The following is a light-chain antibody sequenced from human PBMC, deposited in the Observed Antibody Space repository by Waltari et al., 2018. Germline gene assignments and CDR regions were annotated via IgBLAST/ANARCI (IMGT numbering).Light chain of an antibody. V-gene: IGKV1-5*03. CDR2: MAS. Sequence: DIQMTQSPSTLSASVGDRVTISCRASQSVGTWLAWYQQKPGKAPKLLIYMASSLESGVPSRFSGSGSGTEFTLTISGLQHDDFATYSCQQYSSFSTFGQGTKV. CDR3: QQYSSFST. CDR1: QSVGTW. J-gene: IGKJ2*01.